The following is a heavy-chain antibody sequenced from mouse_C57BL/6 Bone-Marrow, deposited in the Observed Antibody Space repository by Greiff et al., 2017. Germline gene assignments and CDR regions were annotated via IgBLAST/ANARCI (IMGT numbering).Heavy chain of an antibody. CDR2: IWGGGST. J-gene: IGHJ4*01. Sequence: VHLVESGPGLVAPSQSLSITCTVSGFSLTSYGVDWVRQPPGKGLEWLGVIWGGGSTNYNSALMSRLSISKDNSNSQVFLKMNSLQTDDTAMYYCAKRGDGYDEGGGYAMDYWGQGTSVTVSS. CDR3: AKRGDGYDEGGGYAMDY. D-gene: IGHD2-2*01. V-gene: IGHV2-9*01. CDR1: GFSLTSYG.